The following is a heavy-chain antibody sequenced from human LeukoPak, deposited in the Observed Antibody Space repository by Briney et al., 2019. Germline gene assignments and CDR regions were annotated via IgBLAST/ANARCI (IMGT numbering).Heavy chain of an antibody. CDR3: ARDRATYGSGSYYGY. D-gene: IGHD3-10*01. Sequence: ASVKVSCKASGGTFSSYEISWVRQAPGQGLEWMGIINPSGGSTSYAQKFQGRVTMTRDTSTSTVYMELSSLRSEDTAVYYCARDRATYGSGSYYGYWGQGTLVTVSS. J-gene: IGHJ4*02. V-gene: IGHV1-46*01. CDR1: GGTFSSYE. CDR2: INPSGGST.